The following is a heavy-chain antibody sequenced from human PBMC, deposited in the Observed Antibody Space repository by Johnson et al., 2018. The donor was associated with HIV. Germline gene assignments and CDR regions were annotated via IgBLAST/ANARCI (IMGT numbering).Heavy chain of an antibody. CDR3: ARDSGVPGNDAFDI. CDR2: ISYDGSKI. CDR1: GFTFSSYA. D-gene: IGHD3-10*01. J-gene: IGHJ3*02. V-gene: IGHV3-30*04. Sequence: GFTFSSYAMHWVRQAPGKGLEWVAVISYDGSKIYHADSVKGRFTISRDNSKNTLYLQLSSLRSEDTAVYYCARDSGVPGNDAFDIWGQGTMVTVSS.